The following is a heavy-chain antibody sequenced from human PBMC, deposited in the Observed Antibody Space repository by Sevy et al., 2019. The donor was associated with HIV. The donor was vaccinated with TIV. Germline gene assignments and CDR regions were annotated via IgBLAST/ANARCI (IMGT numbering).Heavy chain of an antibody. CDR1: GFAFSRYG. Sequence: GGSLRLSCAASGFAFSRYGMHWVGQTPGKGMEWVAGIWYDGDNKDYSDYGKGRFTISRDNSKNTVYLHMSSLRVEDTATYYCAKGIAASGYYFDSWGQGTLVTVSS. D-gene: IGHD6-13*01. V-gene: IGHV3-33*06. J-gene: IGHJ4*02. CDR3: AKGIAASGYYFDS. CDR2: IWYDGDNK.